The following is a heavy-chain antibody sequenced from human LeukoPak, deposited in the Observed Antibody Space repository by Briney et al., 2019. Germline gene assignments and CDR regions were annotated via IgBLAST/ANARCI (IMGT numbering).Heavy chain of an antibody. CDR1: GDSISSSGYY. CDR2: IYYSGST. Sequence: SETLSLTCTVSGDSISSSGYYWGWIRQPPGKGLEWIGSIYYSGSTYYNPSLKSRVTISVDTSKNQFFLKLSSVTAADTAVYYCARVGSSGYYYFDWGQGTLVTVSS. D-gene: IGHD3-22*01. J-gene: IGHJ4*02. CDR3: ARVGSSGYYYFD. V-gene: IGHV4-39*07.